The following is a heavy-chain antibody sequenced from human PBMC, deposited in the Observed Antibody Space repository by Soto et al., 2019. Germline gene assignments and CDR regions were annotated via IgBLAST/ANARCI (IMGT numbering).Heavy chain of an antibody. D-gene: IGHD2-2*01. V-gene: IGHV1-69*01. CDR2: IIPIFGTA. Sequence: QVQLVQSGAEVKKPGSSVKVSCKASGGTFSSYAISWVRQAPGQGLEWMGGIIPIFGTANYAQKFQGRVTITAGESTSTGDMELSSLRSEDTAGYYCEIVVVPAARGRAFDIWGQGTMVTVSS. J-gene: IGHJ3*02. CDR1: GGTFSSYA. CDR3: EIVVVPAARGRAFDI.